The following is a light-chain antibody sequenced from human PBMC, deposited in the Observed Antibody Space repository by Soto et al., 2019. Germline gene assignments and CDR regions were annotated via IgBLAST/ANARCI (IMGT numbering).Light chain of an antibody. J-gene: IGLJ1*01. V-gene: IGLV2-8*01. CDR2: EVS. CDR1: SIDVGGYNF. Sequence: QSVLTQPPSASGSPGQSVTISCTGTSIDVGGYNFVSWFQQHPGKVPKLIMYEVSKRPSGVPDRFSGSKSGNTASLTVSGLQADDKADYYCSLYAATVYVFGTGTKVTVL. CDR3: SLYAATVYV.